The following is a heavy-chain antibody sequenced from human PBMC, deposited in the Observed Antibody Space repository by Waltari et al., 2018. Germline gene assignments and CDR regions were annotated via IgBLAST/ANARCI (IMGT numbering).Heavy chain of an antibody. CDR3: AKDARHYYGSGSYEGT. CDR2: IRYDGSNK. D-gene: IGHD3-10*01. CDR1: GSTFRTHA. V-gene: IGHV3-30*02. Sequence: QVQLLESGGGVVQPGGSLSLSCAASGSTFRTHALPWVRPAPGKGLEWVAFIRYDGSNKYYADSVKGRFTISRDNSKNTLYLQMNSLRAEDTAVYYCAKDARHYYGSGSYEGTGGQGTLVTVSS. J-gene: IGHJ4*02.